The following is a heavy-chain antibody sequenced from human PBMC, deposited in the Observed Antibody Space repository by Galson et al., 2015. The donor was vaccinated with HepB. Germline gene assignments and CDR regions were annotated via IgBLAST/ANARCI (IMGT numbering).Heavy chain of an antibody. V-gene: IGHV1-46*04. CDR1: GYTFTSYY. J-gene: IGHJ6*02. Sequence: SVKVSCKASGYTFTSYYMHWVRQAPGQGLEWMGIINPSGGSTSYAQKLQGRVTMTRDTSTSTVYMELSSLRSEDTAVYYCARALEGCSSTSCYYYYGMDVWGQGTTVTVSS. CDR2: INPSGGST. CDR3: ARALEGCSSTSCYYYYGMDV. D-gene: IGHD2-2*01.